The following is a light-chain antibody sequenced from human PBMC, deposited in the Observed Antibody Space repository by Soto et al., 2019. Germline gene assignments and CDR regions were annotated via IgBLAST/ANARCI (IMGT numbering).Light chain of an antibody. Sequence: EVVMTQSPATLSVSPGDGATLSCRASQTVSDDWLAWYQQKPGQAPRLLIYAVSSRATGIPDRFSGSGSGTDFTLTISRLEPEDFAVYYCQQYGSSPRTFGQGTKVDIK. V-gene: IGKV3-20*01. CDR1: QTVSDDW. J-gene: IGKJ1*01. CDR2: AVS. CDR3: QQYGSSPRT.